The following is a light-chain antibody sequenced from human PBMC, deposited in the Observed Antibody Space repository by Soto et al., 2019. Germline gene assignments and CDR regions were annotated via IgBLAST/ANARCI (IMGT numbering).Light chain of an antibody. CDR2: DAS. V-gene: IGKV1-5*01. Sequence: DIQITQSPSILSASVGDRVTITCRSSQTITNWLAWYQQKPGKAPRLLIYDASSLESWVPSRFSGSGSGTEFTLTISSLQSEDFATYYCQQYKSFWTFGQGTKVDI. CDR3: QQYKSFWT. CDR1: QTITNW. J-gene: IGKJ1*01.